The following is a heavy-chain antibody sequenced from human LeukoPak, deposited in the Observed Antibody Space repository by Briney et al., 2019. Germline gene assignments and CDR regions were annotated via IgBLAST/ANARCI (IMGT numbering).Heavy chain of an antibody. D-gene: IGHD2-21*02. CDR2: ISGSGDST. V-gene: IGHV3-23*01. Sequence: GGSLRLSCAASGFTFSSYGMSWVRQTPGKGLEWVSSISGSGDSTFYADSVKGRFSISRDNSKNTLCLQVNGLRTEDTAVYYCAKDRLLNCRGDCYIFDYWGQGTVVTVSS. CDR1: GFTFSSYG. CDR3: AKDRLLNCRGDCYIFDY. J-gene: IGHJ4*02.